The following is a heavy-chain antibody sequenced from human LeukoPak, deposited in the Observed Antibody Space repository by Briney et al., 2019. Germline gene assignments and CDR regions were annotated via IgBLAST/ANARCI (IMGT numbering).Heavy chain of an antibody. D-gene: IGHD4-17*01. V-gene: IGHV1-69*05. CDR1: GGTFNNSA. CDR3: ARDVHGDYGSGWFDP. J-gene: IGHJ5*02. Sequence: AAVKVSCKTSGGTFNNSAISWVRQAPGQGLEWLGGIMPLFGTAGYAQKFQGRVTITKDESTRTVYLELTSLTSDDTAVYYCARDVHGDYGSGWFDPWGQGTLVSVSS. CDR2: IMPLFGTA.